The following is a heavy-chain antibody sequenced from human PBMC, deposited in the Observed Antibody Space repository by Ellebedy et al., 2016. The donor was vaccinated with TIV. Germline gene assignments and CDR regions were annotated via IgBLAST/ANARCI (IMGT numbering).Heavy chain of an antibody. D-gene: IGHD6-19*01. CDR2: IMYDGTNR. Sequence: PGGSLRLSCTASGFTFNIFAMHWVRLTPDKGLEWLGVIMYDGTNRWYVDSLEGRFTISRDNAKNTVYLQMNSLRPEDTAMYYCARDVPEPGQGGWPPGYFFDLWGQGTLVTVSS. V-gene: IGHV3-30-3*01. CDR3: ARDVPEPGQGGWPPGYFFDL. CDR1: GFTFNIFA. J-gene: IGHJ4*02.